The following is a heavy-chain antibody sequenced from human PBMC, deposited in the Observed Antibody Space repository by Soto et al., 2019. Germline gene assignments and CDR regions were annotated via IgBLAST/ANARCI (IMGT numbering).Heavy chain of an antibody. CDR1: GGTFSSYA. CDR2: IIPIFGTA. CDR3: ARDRNWNYLDYDILTGFYYGMDV. V-gene: IGHV1-69*01. J-gene: IGHJ6*02. Sequence: QVQLVQSGAEVKKPGSSVKVSCKASGGTFSSYAISWVRQAPGQGLEWMGGIIPIFGTANYAQKFQGRVTITADESTSTADMELSSLRSEDTAVYYCARDRNWNYLDYDILTGFYYGMDVWGQGTTVTVSS. D-gene: IGHD3-9*01.